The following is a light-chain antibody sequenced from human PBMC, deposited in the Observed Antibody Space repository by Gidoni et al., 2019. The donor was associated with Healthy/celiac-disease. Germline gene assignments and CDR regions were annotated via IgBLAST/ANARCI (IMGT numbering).Light chain of an antibody. Sequence: ETAMTQCPATLSVSLGERATLSCRASQSVSSNLDWYQQKPGQAPRLLIYGASTRATGIPARFSGSGSGTEFTLTISSLQSEDFAVYYCQQYNNWPPWTFGQGTKVEIK. V-gene: IGKV3-15*01. CDR1: QSVSSN. CDR3: QQYNNWPPWT. J-gene: IGKJ1*01. CDR2: GAS.